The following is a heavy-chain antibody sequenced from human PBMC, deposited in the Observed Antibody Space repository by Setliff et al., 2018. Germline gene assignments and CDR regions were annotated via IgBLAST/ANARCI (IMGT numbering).Heavy chain of an antibody. CDR1: GYTFTSYG. J-gene: IGHJ3*02. Sequence: ASVKVSCKASGYTFTSYGISWVRQAPGQGLEWMGWISAYNGNTNYAQKLQGRVTMTTDTSTSTAYMELRSLRSDDTAVYYCARDFPPLYSSSFSDAFDIWGQGTMVTVSS. D-gene: IGHD6-6*01. V-gene: IGHV1-18*01. CDR3: ARDFPPLYSSSFSDAFDI. CDR2: ISAYNGNT.